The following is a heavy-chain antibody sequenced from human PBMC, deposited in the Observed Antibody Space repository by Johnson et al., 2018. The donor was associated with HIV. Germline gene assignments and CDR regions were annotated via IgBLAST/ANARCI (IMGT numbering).Heavy chain of an antibody. V-gene: IGHV3-66*04. Sequence: VQLVESGGGVVQPGTSLRLSCAASGFTFSYYYMTWIRQAPGKGLEWVSVIYSGGSTYYADSVKGRFTISRDTSKNTLYFQMNGLRAEDTAVYYCAKQNRGAFDIWGQGTMVTVSS. CDR1: GFTFSYYY. CDR2: IYSGGST. J-gene: IGHJ3*02. CDR3: AKQNRGAFDI.